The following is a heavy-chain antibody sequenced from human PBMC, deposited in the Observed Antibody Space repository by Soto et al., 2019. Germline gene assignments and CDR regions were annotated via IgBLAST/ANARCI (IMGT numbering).Heavy chain of an antibody. V-gene: IGHV4-59*01. CDR2: IYYSGST. J-gene: IGHJ6*02. Sequence: SETLSLTCTVSGGSISSYYWSWIRQPPGKGLEWIGYIYYSGSTNYNPSLKSRVTISVDTSKNQFSLKLSSVTAADTAVYYCARGGRIAARPDYYGMDVWGQGTTVTVSS. D-gene: IGHD6-6*01. CDR3: ARGGRIAARPDYYGMDV. CDR1: GGSISSYY.